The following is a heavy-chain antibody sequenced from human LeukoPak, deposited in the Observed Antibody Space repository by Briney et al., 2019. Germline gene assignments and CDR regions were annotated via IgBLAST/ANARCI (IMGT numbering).Heavy chain of an antibody. V-gene: IGHV4-39*01. CDR3: ARHLGYCSGGSCYSGNYYYYMDV. CDR2: IYYSGST. D-gene: IGHD2-15*01. CDR1: GGSISSSSYY. J-gene: IGHJ6*03. Sequence: SGTLSLTCTVSGGSISSSSYYWGWIRQPPGKGLEWIGSIYYSGSTYYNPSLKSRVTISVDTSKNQFSLKLSSVTAADTAVYYCARHLGYCSGGSCYSGNYYYYMDVWGKGTTVTVSS.